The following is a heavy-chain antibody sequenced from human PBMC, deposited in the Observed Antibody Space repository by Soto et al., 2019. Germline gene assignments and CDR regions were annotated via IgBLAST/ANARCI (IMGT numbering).Heavy chain of an antibody. CDR1: GYTFTSYY. J-gene: IGHJ6*02. V-gene: IGHV1-46*01. CDR3: AITQLVYYYYYGMDV. CDR2: INPSGGST. Sequence: QVQLVQSGAEVKKPGASVKVSCKASGYTFTSYYMHWVRQAPGQGLEWMGIINPSGGSTSYAQKLQDRVTMTRDTSTSTVYMELSSLRSEETAVYYCAITQLVYYYYYGMDVWGQGTTVTVSS. D-gene: IGHD6-13*01.